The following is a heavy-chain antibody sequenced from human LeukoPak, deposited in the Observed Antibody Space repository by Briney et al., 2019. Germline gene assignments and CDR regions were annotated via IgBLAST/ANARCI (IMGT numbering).Heavy chain of an antibody. CDR2: INPNSGGT. V-gene: IGHV1-2*02. CDR3: ARVGRYCSSTSCLDY. CDR1: GYTFTGYY. J-gene: IGHJ4*02. Sequence: ASVKVSCKASGYTFTGYYMHWVRQAPGQGLEWMGWINPNSGGTNYAQKFQGRVTMTRNTSISTAYMELSSLRSEDTAVYYCARVGRYCSSTSCLDYWGQGTLVTVSS. D-gene: IGHD2-2*01.